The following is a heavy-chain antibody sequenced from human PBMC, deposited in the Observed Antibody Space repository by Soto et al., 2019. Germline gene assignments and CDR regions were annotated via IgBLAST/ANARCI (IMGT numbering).Heavy chain of an antibody. CDR1: GFTFSTYT. Sequence: GGSRRLSCAASGFTFSTYTMNWVRQGPGQGLEWVSAIIGGGDTYYADSVKGRFTISRDDSKNMLYLQMGSLRAEDTAIYYCAKDRQPAGRCTIDSWRQGAQVTVSS. CDR3: AKDRQPAGRCTIDS. CDR2: IIGGGDT. J-gene: IGHJ4*02. V-gene: IGHV3-23*01. D-gene: IGHD2-15*01.